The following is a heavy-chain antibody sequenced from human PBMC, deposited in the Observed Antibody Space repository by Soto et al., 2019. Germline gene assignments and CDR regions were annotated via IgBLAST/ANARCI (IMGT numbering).Heavy chain of an antibody. CDR2: ISYDGSNK. J-gene: IGHJ3*02. CDR1: GFTFSSYG. V-gene: IGHV3-30*18. Sequence: VQLVESGGGVVQPGRSLRLSCAASGFTFSSYGMHWVRQAPGKGLEWVAVISYDGSNKYYADSVKGRFTISRDNSKNTLYLQMNSLRAEDTAVYYCAKDSAEILEWSLALDAFDIWGQGTMVTVSS. D-gene: IGHD3-3*01. CDR3: AKDSAEILEWSLALDAFDI.